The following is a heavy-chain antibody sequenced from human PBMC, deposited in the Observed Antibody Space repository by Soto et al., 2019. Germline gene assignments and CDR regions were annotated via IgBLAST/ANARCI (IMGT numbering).Heavy chain of an antibody. J-gene: IGHJ6*02. CDR3: ARGYYVSGSNKREDPYYYYYGMDV. Sequence: QVQLVQSGAEVKKPGSSVKVSCKASGGTFSSYTISWVRQAPGQGLEWMGRIIPILGIANYAQKFQGRVTITADKSTSTAYMELSSLRSEDTAVYYCARGYYVSGSNKREDPYYYYYGMDVWGQGTTVTVSS. CDR2: IIPILGIA. CDR1: GGTFSSYT. V-gene: IGHV1-69*02. D-gene: IGHD3-10*01.